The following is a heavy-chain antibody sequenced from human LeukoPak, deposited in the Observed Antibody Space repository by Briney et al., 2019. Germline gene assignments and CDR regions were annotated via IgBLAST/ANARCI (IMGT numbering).Heavy chain of an antibody. CDR1: GGSISSYH. D-gene: IGHD3-3*01. CDR3: ARAYERDAFDI. J-gene: IGHJ3*02. Sequence: SETLSLTCTVSGGSISSYHWSWIRQPPGKGLEWIGYIYYSGSTNYNPSLESRVTISVDTSKNQFSLKLSSATAADTAVYYCARAYERDAFDIWGQGTMVTVSS. V-gene: IGHV4-59*01. CDR2: IYYSGST.